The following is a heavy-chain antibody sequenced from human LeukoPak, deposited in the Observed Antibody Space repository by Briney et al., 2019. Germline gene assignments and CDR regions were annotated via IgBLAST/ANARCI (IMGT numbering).Heavy chain of an antibody. J-gene: IGHJ4*02. CDR3: AKMVYANIAASGTYFDY. CDR2: ICGSGGST. V-gene: IGHV3-23*01. D-gene: IGHD6-13*01. Sequence: PGGSLRLSCAASGFTFSSYAMSWVRHAPGKGLEWVSAICGSGGSTYYADSVKGRFTISRDNSKNTLYLQMNSLRAEDTAAYYCAKMVYANIAASGTYFDYWGQGTLVTVSS. CDR1: GFTFSSYA.